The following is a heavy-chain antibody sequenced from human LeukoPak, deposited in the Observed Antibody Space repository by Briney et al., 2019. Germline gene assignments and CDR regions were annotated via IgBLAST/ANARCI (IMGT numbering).Heavy chain of an antibody. CDR1: GYTFTGYY. Sequence: ASVKVCCKASGYTFTGYYMHWVRQAPGQGLEWMGWINPNSGGTNYAQKFQGWVTMTRDTSISTAYMELSRLRSDDTAVYYCARAVREKQYNWFDPWGQGTLVTVSS. CDR2: INPNSGGT. J-gene: IGHJ5*02. V-gene: IGHV1-2*04. CDR3: ARAVREKQYNWFDP. D-gene: IGHD3-10*01.